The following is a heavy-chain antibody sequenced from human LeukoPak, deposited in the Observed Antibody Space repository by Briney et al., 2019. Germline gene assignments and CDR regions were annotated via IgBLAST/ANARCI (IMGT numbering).Heavy chain of an antibody. D-gene: IGHD1-26*01. CDR3: XXXXXXXGXYPLDY. Sequence: GGSLRLSCAASGFTFTSYSMSWVRQAPGKGLEWVSGTSDRGDYTYYADSVKGRFTISRDNSKNTLYLQMNSLRAEDTALYFSXXXXXXXGXYPLDYWGQGTLVTVSS. CDR1: GFTFTSYS. V-gene: IGHV3-23*01. CDR2: TSDRGDYT. J-gene: IGHJ4*02.